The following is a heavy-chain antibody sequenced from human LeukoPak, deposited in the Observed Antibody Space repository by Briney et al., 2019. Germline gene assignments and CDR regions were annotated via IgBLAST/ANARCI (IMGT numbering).Heavy chain of an antibody. V-gene: IGHV4-59*01. CDR2: IYYSGST. Sequence: PSETLSLTCTVSGGSISSYYWSWIRQPPGKGLEWIGYIYYSGSTNYNLSLKSRVTISVDTSKNQFSLKLSSVTAADTAVYYCARDKLSTDAFDIWGQGTMVTVSS. CDR1: GGSISSYY. J-gene: IGHJ3*02. CDR3: ARDKLSTDAFDI. D-gene: IGHD3-16*02.